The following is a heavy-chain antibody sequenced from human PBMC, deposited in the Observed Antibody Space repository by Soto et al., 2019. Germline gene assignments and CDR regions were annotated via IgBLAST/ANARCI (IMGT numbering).Heavy chain of an antibody. CDR3: AKDPQVLRFLEWLF. J-gene: IGHJ4*02. V-gene: IGHV3-30-3*02. Sequence: QVQLVESGGGVVQPGGSLRLSCAVSGLVFGGYSMHWVRQAPGKGLEWVAAIQHDASNIYYADSVKGRFTISRDNSRNTLYLQMNSLRAEDTAVYYCAKDPQVLRFLEWLFGGQGTLVTVSS. CDR1: GLVFGGYS. CDR2: IQHDASNI. D-gene: IGHD3-3*01.